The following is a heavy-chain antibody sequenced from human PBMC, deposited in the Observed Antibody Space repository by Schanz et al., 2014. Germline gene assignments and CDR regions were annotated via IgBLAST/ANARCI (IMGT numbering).Heavy chain of an antibody. CDR1: GFTVNTNY. J-gene: IGHJ6*02. CDR2: MYINSGST. CDR3: VKDLQRELLRDDHYYGMDV. Sequence: EVQLVESGGGLIQPGGSLRLSCAVSGFTVNTNYMSWVRQAPGKGLEWISSMYINSGSTQYADSVKGRFTISRDNAKNSLFLQMNSLTAEDTAVYYCVKDLQRELLRDDHYYGMDVWGQGTTVTVSS. D-gene: IGHD1-26*01. V-gene: IGHV3-53*01.